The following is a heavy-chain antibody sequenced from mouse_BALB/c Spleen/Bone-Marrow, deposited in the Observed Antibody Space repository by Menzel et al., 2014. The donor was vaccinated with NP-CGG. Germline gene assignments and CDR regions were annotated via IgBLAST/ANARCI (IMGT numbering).Heavy chain of an antibody. V-gene: IGHV3-5*02. CDR3: ARYLGAYFDY. J-gene: IGHJ2*01. D-gene: IGHD1-1*01. CDR1: GISITTGNYR. Sequence: EVKLVESGPGLVKPPQTVSLTCTVTGISITTGNYRWSWIRQFPGNKLEWIGYIYYSGTITYNPSLTSRTTITRDTSKNQFFLEMNSLTAEDTATYYCARYLGAYFDYWGQGTTLTVSS. CDR2: IYYSGTI.